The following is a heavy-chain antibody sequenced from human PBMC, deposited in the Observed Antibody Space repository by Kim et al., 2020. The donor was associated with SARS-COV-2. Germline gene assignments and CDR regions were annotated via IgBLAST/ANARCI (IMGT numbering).Heavy chain of an antibody. CDR1: GYTFTSYA. CDR2: INAGNGNT. V-gene: IGHV1-3*01. J-gene: IGHJ4*02. Sequence: ASVKVSCKASGYTFTSYAMHWVRQAPGQRLEWMGWINAGNGNTKYSQKFQGRVTITRDTSASTAYMELSSLRSEDTAVYYCARDLPLRYFDWPLPGFDYWGQGTLVTVSS. CDR3: ARDLPLRYFDWPLPGFDY. D-gene: IGHD3-9*01.